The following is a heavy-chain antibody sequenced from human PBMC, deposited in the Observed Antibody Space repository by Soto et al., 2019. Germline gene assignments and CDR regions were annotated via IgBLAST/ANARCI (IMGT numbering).Heavy chain of an antibody. Sequence: PSETLSLTCAVSGYSISSGYYWGWIRQPPGKGLEWIGSIYHSGSTYYNPSLKSRVTISVDTSKNQFSLKLSSVTAADTAVYYCARDIVATWYFDYWGQGTLVTVSS. CDR2: IYHSGST. D-gene: IGHD5-12*01. J-gene: IGHJ4*02. CDR3: ARDIVATWYFDY. CDR1: GYSISSGYY. V-gene: IGHV4-38-2*02.